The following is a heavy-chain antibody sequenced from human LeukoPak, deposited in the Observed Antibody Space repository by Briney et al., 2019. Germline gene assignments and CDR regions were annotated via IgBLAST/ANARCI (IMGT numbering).Heavy chain of an antibody. J-gene: IGHJ4*02. CDR3: AKEADYHGELLYYYFDY. Sequence: SLRLSCATSGFPFDDYAMHWVRQAPGKGLEWVSGISWNSGLIGYADSVKGRFTISRDNAKNSLYLQMNSLRAEDTALYYCAKEADYHGELLYYYFDYWGQGTLVTVSS. CDR2: ISWNSGLI. D-gene: IGHD3-10*01. CDR1: GFPFDDYA. V-gene: IGHV3-9*01.